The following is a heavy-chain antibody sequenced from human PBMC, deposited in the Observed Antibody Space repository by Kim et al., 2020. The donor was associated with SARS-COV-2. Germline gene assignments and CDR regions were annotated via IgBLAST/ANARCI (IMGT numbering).Heavy chain of an antibody. CDR1: GFTFGDYA. D-gene: IGHD6-19*01. Sequence: GGSLRLSCTASGFTFGDYAMSWVRQAPGKGLEWVGFIRSKAYGGTTEYAASVKGRFTISRDDSKSIAYLQMNSLKTEDTAVYYCTREFDSGIAVAGKAMADDAFDIWGQGTMVTVSS. J-gene: IGHJ3*02. CDR3: TREFDSGIAVAGKAMADDAFDI. CDR2: IRSKAYGGTT. V-gene: IGHV3-49*04.